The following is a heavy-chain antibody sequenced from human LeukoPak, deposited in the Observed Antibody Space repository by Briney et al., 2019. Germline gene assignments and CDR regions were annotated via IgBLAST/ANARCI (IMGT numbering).Heavy chain of an antibody. CDR1: GGSISSNSHY. CDR3: AREEASVGDY. Sequence: SETLSLTCTVSGGSISSNSHYWAWIRQPPGKGLEWIGSIHYSGSTFYSPSLKSRVTISVDTSKNQFSLILTSVTASDTAVYYCAREEASVGDYWGQGVLVTVSS. D-gene: IGHD2-21*01. V-gene: IGHV4-39*01. CDR2: IHYSGST. J-gene: IGHJ4*02.